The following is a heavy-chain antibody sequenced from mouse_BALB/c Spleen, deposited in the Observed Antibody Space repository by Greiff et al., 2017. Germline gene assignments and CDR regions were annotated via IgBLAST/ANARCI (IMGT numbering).Heavy chain of an antibody. Sequence: VQLQESGAELVKPGASVKLSCKTSGYTFTSYWIQWVKQRPGQGLGWIGEIFPGTGTTYYNEKFKGKATLTIDTSSSTAYMQLSSLTSEDSAVYFCARKEVRRGYYAMDYWGQGTSVTVSS. J-gene: IGHJ4*01. CDR2: IFPGTGTT. CDR1: GYTFTSYW. D-gene: IGHD2-14*01. CDR3: ARKEVRRGYYAMDY. V-gene: IGHV1S132*01.